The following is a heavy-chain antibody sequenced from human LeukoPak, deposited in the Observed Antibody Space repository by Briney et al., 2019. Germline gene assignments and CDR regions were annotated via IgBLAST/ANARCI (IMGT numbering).Heavy chain of an antibody. D-gene: IGHD6-13*01. CDR1: GGTFSSYA. CDR3: ARRRSIAAAGMDWFDP. Sequence: SVKVSCKASGGTFSSYAISWVRQAPGQGLEWMGGIIPIFGTANYAQKFQGRVTITADESTSTAYMELSSLRSEDTAVYYCARRRSIAAAGMDWFDPWGQGTLVTVSS. J-gene: IGHJ5*02. CDR2: IIPIFGTA. V-gene: IGHV1-69*13.